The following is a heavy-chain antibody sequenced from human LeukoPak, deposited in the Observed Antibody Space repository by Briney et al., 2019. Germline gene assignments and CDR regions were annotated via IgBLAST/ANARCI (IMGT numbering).Heavy chain of an antibody. Sequence: GGSLRLSCAASGFTFSSYAMHWVRQAPGKGLEWVAVISYDGSNKYYADSVKGRFTISRDNSKNTLYLQMNSLRAEDTAVYYCARDLYFGGNSGGSRGQGTLVTVSS. CDR3: ARDLYFGGNSGGS. V-gene: IGHV3-30-3*01. D-gene: IGHD4-23*01. CDR1: GFTFSSYA. CDR2: ISYDGSNK. J-gene: IGHJ4*02.